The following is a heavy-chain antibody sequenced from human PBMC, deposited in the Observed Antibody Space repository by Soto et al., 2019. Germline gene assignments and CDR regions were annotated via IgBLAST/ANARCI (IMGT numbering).Heavy chain of an antibody. Sequence: QVQLVQSGAEVKKPGSSVKVSCKASGGTFSSYAISWVRQAPGQGLEWMGGIIPIFGTAHYAQKFQRRVTITADQSTSTAYKELSSLRSEDTAVYYCARGIKSSSWSRFDSWGQGTLVTVSS. V-gene: IGHV1-69*12. D-gene: IGHD6-13*01. CDR1: GGTFSSYA. J-gene: IGHJ4*02. CDR3: ARGIKSSSWSRFDS. CDR2: IIPIFGTA.